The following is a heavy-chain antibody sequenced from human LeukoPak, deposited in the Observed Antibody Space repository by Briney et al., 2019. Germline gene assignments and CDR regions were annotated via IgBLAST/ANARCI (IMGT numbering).Heavy chain of an antibody. Sequence: PGGSLRLSCAASGFTFSSFTMNWVPQAPGKGLEWVSSISRGSSYIYDADSVKGRFTISRDDAQNSLYLQMNSLRAEDTAVYYCARMAYYDSSGYYPVPFDNWGQGTLVTVSS. CDR2: ISRGSSYI. CDR1: GFTFSSFT. V-gene: IGHV3-21*01. J-gene: IGHJ4*02. D-gene: IGHD3-22*01. CDR3: ARMAYYDSSGYYPVPFDN.